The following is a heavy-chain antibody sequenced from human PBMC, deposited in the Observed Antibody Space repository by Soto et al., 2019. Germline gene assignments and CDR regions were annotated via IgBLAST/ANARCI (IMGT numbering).Heavy chain of an antibody. CDR1: GYTFTSYA. D-gene: IGHD5-18*01. CDR2: INAGNGNT. Sequence: QVQLVQSGAEVKKPGASVKVSCKASGYTFTSYAMHWVRQAPGQRLEWMGWINAGNGNTKYSQKFQGRVTITRDTPGRTANRELSSLKSEDTAVYSFARDPGYSYGYNWGQGALVTVSS. V-gene: IGHV1-3*01. J-gene: IGHJ4*02. CDR3: ARDPGYSYGYN.